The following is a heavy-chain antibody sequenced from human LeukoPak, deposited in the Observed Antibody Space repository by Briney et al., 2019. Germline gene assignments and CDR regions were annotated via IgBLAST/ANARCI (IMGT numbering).Heavy chain of an antibody. Sequence: SETLSLTCTVSGGSISSSSYYWGWIRQPPGKGLEWIGSIYYSGSTYYNPSLKSRVTISVDTSKNQFSLKLSSVTAADTAVYYCASGSWGYYDSSGYYEPPFDYWGQGTLVTVSS. CDR3: ASGSWGYYDSSGYYEPPFDY. CDR2: IYYSGST. V-gene: IGHV4-39*01. D-gene: IGHD3-22*01. J-gene: IGHJ4*02. CDR1: GGSISSSSYY.